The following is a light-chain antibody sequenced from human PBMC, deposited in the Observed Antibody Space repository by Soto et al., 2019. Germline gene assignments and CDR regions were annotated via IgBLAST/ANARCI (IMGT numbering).Light chain of an antibody. CDR3: QQSYSTPT. J-gene: IGKJ5*01. CDR2: AAS. Sequence: DLQVTQSPSSQSASVGDRVTITCRASQSISSYLNWYQQKPGKAPKLLIYAASSLQSGVPSRFSGSGSGTDFTLTISSLQPEEFATYYCQQSYSTPTFGQRIRPEIK. V-gene: IGKV1-39*01. CDR1: QSISSY.